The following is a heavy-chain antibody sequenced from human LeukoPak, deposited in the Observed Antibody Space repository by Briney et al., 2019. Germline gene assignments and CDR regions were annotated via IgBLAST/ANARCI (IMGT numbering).Heavy chain of an antibody. V-gene: IGHV3-23*01. CDR2: IGASGVSA. CDR3: AKEPAV. J-gene: IGHJ4*02. D-gene: IGHD1-14*01. Sequence: GGSLRLSCEASGFTFGTHAMTWVRQAPGKGLEWVSAIGASGVSAYYADSVMGRYTISRDNSKNTLYLQMYRLRAEDTAMYYCAKEPAVRGQGTLVTVSS. CDR1: GFTFGTHA.